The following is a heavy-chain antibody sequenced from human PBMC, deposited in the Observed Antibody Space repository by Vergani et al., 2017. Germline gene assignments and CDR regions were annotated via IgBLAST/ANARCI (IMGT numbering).Heavy chain of an antibody. J-gene: IGHJ4*02. CDR1: GGTFSSYA. Sequence: VQSGDEVKKPGASVKVSCKTSGGTFSSYAISWVRQAPGQGLEWMGGIIPIFGTANYAQKFQGRVTITADESTSTAYMELSSLRSEDTAVYYCAGADGYNLEPNYYFDYWGQGTLVTVSS. D-gene: IGHD5-24*01. CDR2: IIPIFGTA. CDR3: AGADGYNLEPNYYFDY. V-gene: IGHV1-69*13.